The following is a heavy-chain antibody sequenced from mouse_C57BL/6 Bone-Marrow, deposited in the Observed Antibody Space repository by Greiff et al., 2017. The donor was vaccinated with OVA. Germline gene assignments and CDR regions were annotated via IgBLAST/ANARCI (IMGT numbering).Heavy chain of an antibody. V-gene: IGHV5-17*01. CDR3: ARRLYYFDY. CDR2: ISSGSSTL. CDR1: GFTFSDYG. Sequence: EVKLVESGGGLVKPGGSLKLSCAASGFTFSDYGMHWVSQAPEKGLEWVAYISSGSSTLYYAATVKVRFTISRDNAKNTLFLQMTSLSSEDTAMYYCARRLYYFDYWGQGTTLTVSS. J-gene: IGHJ2*01.